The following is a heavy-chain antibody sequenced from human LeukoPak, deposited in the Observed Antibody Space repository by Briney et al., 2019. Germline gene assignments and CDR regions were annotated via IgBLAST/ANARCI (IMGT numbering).Heavy chain of an antibody. Sequence: GGSLRLSCAASGFTFDDYAMHWVRQAPGKGLEWVSGISWNSSSIGYADSVKGRFTISSDNAKNSLYLQMNSLRAEDTALYYCAKDTYYYGSGSYPPNYYYYGMDVWGQGTTVTVSS. J-gene: IGHJ6*02. CDR2: ISWNSSSI. CDR1: GFTFDDYA. CDR3: AKDTYYYGSGSYPPNYYYYGMDV. D-gene: IGHD3-10*01. V-gene: IGHV3-9*01.